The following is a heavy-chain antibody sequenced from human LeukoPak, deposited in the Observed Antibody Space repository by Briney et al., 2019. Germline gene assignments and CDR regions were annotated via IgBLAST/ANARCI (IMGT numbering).Heavy chain of an antibody. V-gene: IGHV3-33*01. J-gene: IGHJ4*02. CDR3: GRGVMYYDSSGYLVDY. Sequence: PGRSLRLSCAASGFTFSSYGMHWVRQAPGKGLEWVAIIWYDGSNKYYADSVKGRFTISRDNSKNTLYLQMNSLRAEDTAVYYCGRGVMYYDSSGYLVDYWGQGILVTVSS. CDR2: IWYDGSNK. D-gene: IGHD3-22*01. CDR1: GFTFSSYG.